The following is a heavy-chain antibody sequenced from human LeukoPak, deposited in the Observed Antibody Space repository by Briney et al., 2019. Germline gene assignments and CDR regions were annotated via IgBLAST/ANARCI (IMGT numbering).Heavy chain of an antibody. CDR1: GGSISSYY. CDR3: ARGGAYYYYYGMDV. Sequence: SETLSLTCTVSGGSISSYYWSWIRQPPGKGLEWIGCIYYSGSTNYNPSLKSRVTISVDTSKNQFSLKLSSVTAADTAVYYCARGGAYYYYYGMDVWGQGTTVTVSS. J-gene: IGHJ6*02. V-gene: IGHV4-59*01. CDR2: IYYSGST.